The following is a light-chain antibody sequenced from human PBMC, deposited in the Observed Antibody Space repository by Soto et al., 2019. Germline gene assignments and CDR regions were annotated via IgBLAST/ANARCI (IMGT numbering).Light chain of an antibody. CDR1: QSVSSN. J-gene: IGKJ2*02. CDR2: GAS. V-gene: IGKV3-15*01. Sequence: EIVMTQSPATLSVSPGERATLSCRASQSVSSNLAWYQQKPGQAPRLLIYGASTRATGIPARFSGSGSGTALTLTISSMQSEDFAVYYCQQYNNWPPCTFGQGTKLEIK. CDR3: QQYNNWPPCT.